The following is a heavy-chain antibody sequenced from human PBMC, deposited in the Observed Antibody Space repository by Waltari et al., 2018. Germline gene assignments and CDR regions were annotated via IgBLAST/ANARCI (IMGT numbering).Heavy chain of an antibody. CDR3: STARVVIARDYYYMDV. CDR2: VDPEDGET. J-gene: IGHJ6*03. CDR1: GYPLTEEN. D-gene: IGHD2-21*01. V-gene: IGHV1-69-2*01. Sequence: EGQLVQSGAEVKKPGPTAQIACKGSGYPLTEENMHWGQRAPGKGLEWMGLVDPEDGETIYAEKFQGRVTIPADTSTDTAYMELSSLRSEDTAVYYCSTARVVIARDYYYMDVWGKGTTVTVSS.